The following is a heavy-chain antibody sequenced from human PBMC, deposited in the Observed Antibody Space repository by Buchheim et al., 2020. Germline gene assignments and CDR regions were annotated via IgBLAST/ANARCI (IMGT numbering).Heavy chain of an antibody. J-gene: IGHJ4*02. CDR1: GFTFSSYW. CDR2: IKQDGSEK. CDR3: ARVNYGSGRSIDF. D-gene: IGHD6-19*01. V-gene: IGHV3-7*01. Sequence: EVQLVESGGGLVQPGGSLRLSCAASGFTFSSYWMSWVRQAPGKGLECVANIKQDGSEKYYVDSVKVRFTISRDNAKNTLFLQMNSLRPEDTAVYYCARVNYGSGRSIDFWGQGPL.